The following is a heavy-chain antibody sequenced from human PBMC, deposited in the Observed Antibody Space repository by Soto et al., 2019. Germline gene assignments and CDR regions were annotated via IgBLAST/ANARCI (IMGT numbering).Heavy chain of an antibody. Sequence: EVQLLESGGDLVQPGGSLRLSCAASGFTFTSYAMSWIRQAPGKGLEWVSAITGGGDNTYYADSVKGRFTISRDNSKNTLYLQMNSLRAEDTAFSYCTQDGGSRDWLTVNWGQGTLVTVSS. D-gene: IGHD3-9*01. CDR2: ITGGGDNT. CDR3: TQDGGSRDWLTVN. V-gene: IGHV3-23*01. J-gene: IGHJ4*02. CDR1: GFTFTSYA.